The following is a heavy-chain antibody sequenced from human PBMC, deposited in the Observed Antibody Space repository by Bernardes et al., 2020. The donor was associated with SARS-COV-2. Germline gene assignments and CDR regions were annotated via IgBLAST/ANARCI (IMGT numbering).Heavy chain of an antibody. Sequence: SETLSLTCTVSGGSISSSSYYWGWIRQPPGKGLEWIGSIYYSGSTYYNPSLKSRVTISVDTSKNQFSLKLSSVTAADTAVYYCARWPRWLYSNWYFDLWGRGTLVTVSS. CDR2: IYYSGST. D-gene: IGHD3-22*01. J-gene: IGHJ2*01. CDR1: GGSISSSSYY. V-gene: IGHV4-39*01. CDR3: ARWPRWLYSNWYFDL.